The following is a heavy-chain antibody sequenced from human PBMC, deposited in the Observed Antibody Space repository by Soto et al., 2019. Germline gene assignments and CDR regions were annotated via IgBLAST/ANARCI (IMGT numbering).Heavy chain of an antibody. D-gene: IGHD6-13*01. CDR2: ISYDGSNK. CDR1: GFTFSSYA. J-gene: IGHJ6*02. Sequence: PGGSLRLSCAASGFTFSSYAMHWVRQAPGKGLEWVAVISYDGSNKYYADSVKGRFTISRDNSKNTLYLQMNSLRAEDTAVYYCARGGSSLSGYYYGMDVWGQGTTVTVSS. V-gene: IGHV3-30-3*01. CDR3: ARGGSSLSGYYYGMDV.